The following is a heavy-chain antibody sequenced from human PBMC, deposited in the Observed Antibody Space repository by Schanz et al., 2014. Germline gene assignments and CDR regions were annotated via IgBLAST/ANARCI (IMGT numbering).Heavy chain of an antibody. Sequence: PGGSLRLSCAASGFVFGDYYMTWIRQAPGKGLEWLSYISDSGTYTNYADSVKGRFTISRDNSKNTLFLQMSSLRVDDMAVYYCGRAGTGMAGWYFELWGRGTLVTVSS. J-gene: IGHJ2*01. V-gene: IGHV3-11*06. CDR2: ISDSGTYT. D-gene: IGHD5-18*01. CDR1: GFVFGDYY. CDR3: GRAGTGMAGWYFEL.